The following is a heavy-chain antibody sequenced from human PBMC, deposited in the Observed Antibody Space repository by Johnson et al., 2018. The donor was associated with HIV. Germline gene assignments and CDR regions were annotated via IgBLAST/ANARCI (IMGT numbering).Heavy chain of an antibody. J-gene: IGHJ3*02. CDR3: ARDHIAAALGAFDI. CDR2: IYSRGST. CDR1: GFSLSYDY. D-gene: IGHD6-13*01. Sequence: VQLVESGGGSIQPGGSLRLSCAASGFSLSYDYMSWVRQAPGKGLEWVSSIYSRGSTYYADSVKGRFTISRDNSKNTLYLQMNSLRAEDTAVYYCARDHIAAALGAFDIWGQGTMVTVSS. V-gene: IGHV3-53*01.